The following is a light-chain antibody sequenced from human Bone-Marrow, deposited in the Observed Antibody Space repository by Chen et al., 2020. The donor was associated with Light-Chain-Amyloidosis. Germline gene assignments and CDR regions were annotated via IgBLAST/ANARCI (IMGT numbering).Light chain of an antibody. V-gene: IGLV3-25*03. CDR3: QSADSSGTYEVI. CDR2: RDT. CDR1: DLPTKY. J-gene: IGLJ2*01. Sequence: SYELTQPPSVSVSPGQTARITCSGDDLPTKYAYWYQQKPGQAPVLVIHRDTERPSGISERVSGSSSETTATLTISGVQAEDEDDYHCQSADSSGTYEVIFGGGTKMTVL.